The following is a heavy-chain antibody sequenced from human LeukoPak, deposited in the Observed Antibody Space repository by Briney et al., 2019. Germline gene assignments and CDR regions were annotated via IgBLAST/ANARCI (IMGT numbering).Heavy chain of an antibody. D-gene: IGHD3-16*01. J-gene: IGHJ4*02. CDR1: GYTFTSYG. Sequence: ASVTVSCKASGYTFTSYGIGWVRQAPGQGLEWMGWISPYTGDTNHAQRFQGRVTMTTDTSTSTAYMELRSLRSDDTAVYYCARDGRGSESDYWGQGTLVTVSS. CDR3: ARDGRGSESDY. CDR2: ISPYTGDT. V-gene: IGHV1-18*01.